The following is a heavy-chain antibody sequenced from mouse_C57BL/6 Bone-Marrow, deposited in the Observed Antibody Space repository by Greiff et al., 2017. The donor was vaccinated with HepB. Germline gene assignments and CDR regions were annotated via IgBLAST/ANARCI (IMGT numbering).Heavy chain of an antibody. D-gene: IGHD1-1*01. V-gene: IGHV1-75*01. Sequence: QVQLQQSGPELVKPGASVKISCKASGYTFTDYYINWVKQRPGQGLEWIGWIFPGSGSTYYNEKFKGKATLTVDKSSSTAYMLLSSLTSEYSAVYFCAAWLYYSGSSPYYVDYWGRGTTPTVSS. CDR2: IFPGSGST. CDR1: GYTFTDYY. J-gene: IGHJ2*01. CDR3: AAWLYYSGSSPYYVDY.